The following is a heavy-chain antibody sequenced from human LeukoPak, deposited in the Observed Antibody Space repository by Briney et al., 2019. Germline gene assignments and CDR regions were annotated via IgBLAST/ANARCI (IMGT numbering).Heavy chain of an antibody. V-gene: IGHV3-66*01. CDR2: ILSGGST. D-gene: IGHD2-15*01. CDR1: GFTFSSYW. Sequence: GGSLRLSCAASGFTFSSYWMSWFRQAPGKGLEWVSVILSGGSTYYADSVKGRFTISRDNSKSTLYLQMNSLRAEDTAVYYCAYSCSGDSCSFFDYWGQGTLVTVSS. J-gene: IGHJ4*02. CDR3: AYSCSGDSCSFFDY.